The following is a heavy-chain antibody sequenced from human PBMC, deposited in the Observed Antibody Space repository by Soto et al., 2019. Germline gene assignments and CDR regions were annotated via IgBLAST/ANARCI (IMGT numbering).Heavy chain of an antibody. CDR2: ISSNGGST. Sequence: GGSLRLSCSASGFTFSSYAMHWVRQAPGKGLEYVSAISSNGGSTYYADSVKGRFTISRDNSKNTLYLQMSSLRAEDTAVYYCVKPHSSSWYGPLYYGMDVWGQGTTVTVSS. V-gene: IGHV3-64D*08. J-gene: IGHJ6*02. CDR1: GFTFSSYA. CDR3: VKPHSSSWYGPLYYGMDV. D-gene: IGHD6-13*01.